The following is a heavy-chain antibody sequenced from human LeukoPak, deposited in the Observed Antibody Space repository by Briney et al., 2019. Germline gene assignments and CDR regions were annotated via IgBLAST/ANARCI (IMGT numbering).Heavy chain of an antibody. V-gene: IGHV4-39*07. J-gene: IGHJ4*02. CDR3: ARDPGIAAAGTSYSRFGVDY. CDR2: IYYSGST. D-gene: IGHD6-13*01. Sequence: PSETLSLTCTVSGGSISSSSYYWGWIRQPPGKGLEWIGSIYYSGSTYYNPPLQSQVSISVDTSKNQFSLKLSSVTAADTAVYYCARDPGIAAAGTSYSRFGVDYWGQGTLVTVSS. CDR1: GGSISSSSYY.